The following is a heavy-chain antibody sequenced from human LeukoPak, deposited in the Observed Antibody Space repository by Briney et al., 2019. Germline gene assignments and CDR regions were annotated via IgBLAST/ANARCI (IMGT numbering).Heavy chain of an antibody. CDR1: GYTFTGYY. V-gene: IGHV1-2*02. CDR3: ARDRSYGGKSGWNAWYFDY. CDR2: INPNSGGT. J-gene: IGHJ4*02. Sequence: ASVKVSCKASGYTFTGYYMHWVRQAPGQGLEWMGWINPNSGGTNYAQKFQGRVTMTRDTSISTAYMELSRLRSDDTAVYYCARDRSYGGKSGWNAWYFDYWGQGTLVTVSS. D-gene: IGHD2-15*01.